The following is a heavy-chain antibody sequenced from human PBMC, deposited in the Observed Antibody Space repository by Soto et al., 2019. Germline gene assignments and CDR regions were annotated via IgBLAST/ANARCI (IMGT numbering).Heavy chain of an antibody. Sequence: SETLSLTCAVSGGSISSGGYSWSWIRQPPGKGLEWIGYIYHSGSTYYNPSLKSRVTISVDRSKNQFSLKLTSVTAADTAMYYCAIHTRKFARWGQGTLVTVSS. V-gene: IGHV4-30-2*01. CDR1: GGSISSGGYS. CDR2: IYHSGST. CDR3: AIHTRKFAR. J-gene: IGHJ4*02.